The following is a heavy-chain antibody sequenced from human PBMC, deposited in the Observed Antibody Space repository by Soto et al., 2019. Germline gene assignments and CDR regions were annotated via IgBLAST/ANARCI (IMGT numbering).Heavy chain of an antibody. Sequence: QVLLVESGGGVVQPGRSLRLSSAASGFDFSDYRMHWVRQAPGTGLEWVGAISQDGTEKFYGESTLGRFTISRDNSERTLSLQMDSLRPEDTAVYFCAKIISRGTGDAFHVWGQGTKVTVSS. V-gene: IGHV3-30*18. CDR1: GFDFSDYR. CDR3: AKIISRGTGDAFHV. CDR2: ISQDGTEK. J-gene: IGHJ3*01. D-gene: IGHD1-1*01.